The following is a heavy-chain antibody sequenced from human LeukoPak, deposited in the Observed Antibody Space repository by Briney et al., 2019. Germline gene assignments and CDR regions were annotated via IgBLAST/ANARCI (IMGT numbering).Heavy chain of an antibody. Sequence: SQTLSLTCALSGDSFFDNSAAWDWVRQSPSRGLEWLGRTYYRSKVYNDYAVSVKSRLTINPATSKNQFSLQLNSVTPEDTAVYYCAQEANAFDVWGQGTVVTVSS. CDR2: TYYRSKVYN. J-gene: IGHJ3*01. CDR3: AQEANAFDV. V-gene: IGHV6-1*01. CDR1: GDSFFDNSAA.